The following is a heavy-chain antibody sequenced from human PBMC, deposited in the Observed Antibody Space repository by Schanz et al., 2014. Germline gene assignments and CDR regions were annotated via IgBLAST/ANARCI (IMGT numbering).Heavy chain of an antibody. J-gene: IGHJ4*02. CDR1: GFSFSSYS. CDR3: ARVHHYDPSGWGYFDY. Sequence: EADLVESGGGLIQRGESLRLSCSASGFSFSSYSMNWVRQAPGKGLEWLSYIDGKSTTVYYADSVKGRFTISRDNAKNSLYLQMNRLRAEDTAVYYCARVHHYDPSGWGYFDYWGQGALVTVSS. V-gene: IGHV3-48*04. CDR2: IDGKSTTV. D-gene: IGHD3-22*01.